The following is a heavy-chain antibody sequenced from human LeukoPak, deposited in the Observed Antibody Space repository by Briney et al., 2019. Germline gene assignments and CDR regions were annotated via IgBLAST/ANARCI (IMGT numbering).Heavy chain of an antibody. J-gene: IGHJ3*02. CDR1: GGSISGYY. V-gene: IGHV4-59*08. Sequence: SETLSLTCTVSGGSISGYYWSWIRQPPGKGLEWIGYIYYRGSTNYNPSLKSRVTISVDTSKNQFSLKLSSVTAADTAVYYCARHRSGSYWRAFDIWGQGTMVTVSS. CDR3: ARHRSGSYWRAFDI. CDR2: IYYRGST. D-gene: IGHD1-26*01.